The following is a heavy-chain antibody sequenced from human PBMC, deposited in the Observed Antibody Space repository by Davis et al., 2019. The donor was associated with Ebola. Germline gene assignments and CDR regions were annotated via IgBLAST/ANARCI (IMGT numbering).Heavy chain of an antibody. J-gene: IGHJ6*04. CDR2: ISYDGSNK. V-gene: IGHV3-30*04. D-gene: IGHD3-10*01. CDR1: GFTFSGYA. CDR3: AGGGSHYYGMDV. Sequence: GESLKISCAASGFTFSGYAMHWVRQAPGKGLEWVAVISYDGSNKYYADSVKGRFTISRDNSKNTLYLQMNSLRAEDTAIYYCAGGGSHYYGMDVWGKGTTVTVSS.